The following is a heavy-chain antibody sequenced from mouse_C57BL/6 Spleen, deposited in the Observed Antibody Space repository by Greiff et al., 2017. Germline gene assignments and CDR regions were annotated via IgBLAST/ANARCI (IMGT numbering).Heavy chain of an antibody. CDR1: GYTFTSYW. V-gene: IGHV1-50*01. D-gene: IGHD1-1*01. CDR2: IDPSDSYT. CDR3: ALYYGSSYGYFDV. Sequence: QVQLQQPGAELVKPGASVKLSCKASGYTFTSYWMQWVKQRPGQGLEWIGEIDPSDSYTNYNQKFKGKATLTVDTSSSTAYMQRSSLTSEDSAVYYCALYYGSSYGYFDVWGTGTTVTVSS. J-gene: IGHJ1*03.